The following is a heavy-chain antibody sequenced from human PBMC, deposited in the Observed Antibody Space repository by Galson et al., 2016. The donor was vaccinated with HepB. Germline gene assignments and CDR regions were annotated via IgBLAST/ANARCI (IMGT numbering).Heavy chain of an antibody. V-gene: IGHV1-69*13. Sequence: SVKVSCKASGGTFSGYTISWVRPAPGQGLEWIGEIIPIFGTANYAQKFQGRVTLIADESTNTAYMGLSSLRSDDTAFYYCVRDVTGGTAAGYYFDPWSQGTLVTVSS. CDR2: IIPIFGTA. CDR3: VRDVTGGTAAGYYFDP. CDR1: GGTFSGYT. J-gene: IGHJ5*02. D-gene: IGHD6-13*01.